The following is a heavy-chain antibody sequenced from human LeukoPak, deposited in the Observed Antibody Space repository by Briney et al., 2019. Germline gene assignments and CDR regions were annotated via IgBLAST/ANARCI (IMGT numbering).Heavy chain of an antibody. CDR2: IYSGGST. CDR3: AKDSSGYYPLGY. Sequence: GGSLRLSCAASGFTVSSNYMSWVRQAPGKGLEWVSVIYSGGSTYYADSVKGRFTISRDNSKNTLYLQMNSLRAEDTAVYYCAKDSSGYYPLGYWGQGTLVTVSS. J-gene: IGHJ4*02. V-gene: IGHV3-53*01. D-gene: IGHD3-22*01. CDR1: GFTVSSNY.